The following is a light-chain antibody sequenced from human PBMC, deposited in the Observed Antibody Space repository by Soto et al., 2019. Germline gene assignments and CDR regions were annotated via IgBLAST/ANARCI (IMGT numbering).Light chain of an antibody. CDR3: QQFGRSVT. CDR2: DAS. CDR1: QRLLSSY. V-gene: IGKV3-20*01. Sequence: EIVLTQSPTTLSLSPGEGVTLSCRASQRLLSSYLVWYQQRPGQAPRLLIYDASTRAPGIPDRFSGSGSGTDFILTISRVEPEDFAVYYCQQFGRSVTFGGGTKVEI. J-gene: IGKJ4*01.